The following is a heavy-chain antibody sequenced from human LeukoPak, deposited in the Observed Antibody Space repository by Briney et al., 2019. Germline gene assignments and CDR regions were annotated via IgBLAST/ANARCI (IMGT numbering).Heavy chain of an antibody. J-gene: IGHJ4*02. CDR1: GFTFSSYW. Sequence: TGGSLRLSCAASGFTFSSYWMSWVRQAPGKGLEWVANIKQDGSEKYYVDSVKGRFTISRDNAKNSLYLQMNSLRAEDTAVYYCASDFWSGYHSYWGQGTLVTVSS. V-gene: IGHV3-7*01. CDR2: IKQDGSEK. D-gene: IGHD3-3*01. CDR3: ASDFWSGYHSY.